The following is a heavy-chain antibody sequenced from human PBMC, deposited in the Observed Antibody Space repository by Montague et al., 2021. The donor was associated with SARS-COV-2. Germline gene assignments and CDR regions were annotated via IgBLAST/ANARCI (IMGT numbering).Heavy chain of an antibody. CDR2: IYYSGNT. CDR1: GGSISSSSYY. V-gene: IGHV4-39*01. J-gene: IGHJ3*01. D-gene: IGHD3-22*01. Sequence: SETLSLTCTVSGGSISSSSYYWGWIRQPPGKGLEWIGSIYYSGNTYYSPALKSPVTISVDTTKNQFSLKLSSVIAADTAVYYCASFPTSYYYDSKAATATPDAFDVWGQGTMVTVSS. CDR3: ASFPTSYYYDSKAATATPDAFDV.